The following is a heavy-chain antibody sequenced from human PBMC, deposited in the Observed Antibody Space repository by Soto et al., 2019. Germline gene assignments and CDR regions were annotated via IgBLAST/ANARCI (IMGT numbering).Heavy chain of an antibody. D-gene: IGHD6-25*01. CDR3: AKATAASGGAFEI. CDR2: ILVGGSP. V-gene: IGHV3-23*01. Sequence: GGSLRLSCAVSGFICSSYDMSWVRQAPGKGLEWVSTILVGGSPHYEDSVKGRFTISRDTSKNTVYLQMNSLTAGDTAVYYCAKATAASGGAFEIYGQGAMVTVSS. J-gene: IGHJ3*02. CDR1: GFICSSYD.